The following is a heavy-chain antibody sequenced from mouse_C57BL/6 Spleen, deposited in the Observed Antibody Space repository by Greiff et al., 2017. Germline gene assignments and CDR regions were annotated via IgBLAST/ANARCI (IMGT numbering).Heavy chain of an antibody. D-gene: IGHD2-4*01. CDR1: GFTFSDYG. CDR2: ISSGSSTI. J-gene: IGHJ2*01. V-gene: IGHV5-17*01. Sequence: EVQRVESGGGLVKPGGSLKLSCAASGFTFSDYGMNWVRQAPEKGLEWVAYISSGSSTIYYADTVKGRFTISKDNAKSTLFLQMTSLRSEDTAMYHCARGDYYDYDEYLGDWGQGTTLTVSS. CDR3: ARGDYYDYDEYLGD.